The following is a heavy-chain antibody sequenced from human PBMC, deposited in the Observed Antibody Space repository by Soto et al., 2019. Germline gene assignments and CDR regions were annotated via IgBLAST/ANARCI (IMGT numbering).Heavy chain of an antibody. CDR2: IFRDGNTK. Sequence: WWSLRLSCSASVFSFSNYGMHWFRQAPGKGLEWVAAIFRDGNTKQYADSVKGRFTISRDNSKNTLYLQMNSLRAEDTAVYYCAKDFGSGHRVVSGYWGQGTLVTVSS. V-gene: IGHV3-30*18. J-gene: IGHJ4*02. CDR1: VFSFSNYG. CDR3: AKDFGSGHRVVSGY. D-gene: IGHD6-19*01.